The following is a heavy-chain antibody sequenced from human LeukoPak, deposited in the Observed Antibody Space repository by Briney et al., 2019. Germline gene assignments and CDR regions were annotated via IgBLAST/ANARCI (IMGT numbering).Heavy chain of an antibody. J-gene: IGHJ4*02. CDR1: GGSISSYH. Sequence: PSETLSLTCTVSGGSISSYHWSWIRQPPGKGLEWIGYIYYSGSTNYNPSLKSRVTISVDTSKNQFSLKLSSVTAADTAVYHCARAYYDFWSGYSYFDYWGQGTLVTVSS. V-gene: IGHV4-59*01. D-gene: IGHD3-3*01. CDR2: IYYSGST. CDR3: ARAYYDFWSGYSYFDY.